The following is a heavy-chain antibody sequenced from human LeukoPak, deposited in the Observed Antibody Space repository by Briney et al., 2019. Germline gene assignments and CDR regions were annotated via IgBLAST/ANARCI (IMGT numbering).Heavy chain of an antibody. CDR3: ARVSGDYDNWFDP. J-gene: IGHJ5*02. Sequence: ASVKVSCTASGYTFTGYYMHWVRQAPGQGLEWMGWINPNSGGTNYAQKFQGRVTMTRDTSISTAYMELSRLRSDDTAVYYCARVSGDYDNWFDPWGQGTLVTVSS. D-gene: IGHD4-17*01. V-gene: IGHV1-2*02. CDR1: GYTFTGYY. CDR2: INPNSGGT.